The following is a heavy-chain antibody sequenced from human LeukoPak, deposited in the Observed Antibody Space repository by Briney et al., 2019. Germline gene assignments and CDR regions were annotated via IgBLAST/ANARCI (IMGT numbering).Heavy chain of an antibody. CDR3: ARDPRIAVAGMIKYYFDY. CDR2: ISAYNGNT. Sequence: ASVKVSCKASGYTFTSYGISWVRQAPGQGLEWMGWISAYNGNTNYAQKLQGRVTMTTDTSTSTAYMELRSLRSDDTAVYYCARDPRIAVAGMIKYYFDYWGQGTLVTVSS. V-gene: IGHV1-18*01. D-gene: IGHD6-19*01. J-gene: IGHJ4*02. CDR1: GYTFTSYG.